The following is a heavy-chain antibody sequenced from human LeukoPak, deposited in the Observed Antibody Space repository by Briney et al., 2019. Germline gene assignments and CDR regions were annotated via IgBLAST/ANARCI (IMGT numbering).Heavy chain of an antibody. CDR2: IYSDDYK. Sequence: SGPTLVKPTQTLTLTCTFSGFSLSTSGVGVGRIRQPPGKALEWLALIYSDDYKCYSPSLKSRLTITKDTSKNQVVLTMTNMDPVDTATYYCAHIYRPTGDYGDPRGYNYWGLGTLVTVSS. CDR3: AHIYRPTGDYGDPRGYNY. D-gene: IGHD4-17*01. CDR1: GFSLSTSGVG. V-gene: IGHV2-5*02. J-gene: IGHJ4*02.